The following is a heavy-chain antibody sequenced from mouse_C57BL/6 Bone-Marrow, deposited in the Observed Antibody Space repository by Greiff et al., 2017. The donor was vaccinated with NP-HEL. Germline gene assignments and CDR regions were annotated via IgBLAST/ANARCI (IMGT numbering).Heavy chain of an antibody. D-gene: IGHD2-1*01. CDR1: GYTFTSYW. V-gene: IGHV1-55*01. CDR2: IYPGSGGT. J-gene: IGHJ3*01. CDR3: GRGGDIYYGKGFAY. Sequence: QVQLQQPGAELVKPGASVKMSCKASGYTFTSYWITWVKQRPGQGLEWIGDIYPGSGGTNYNEKFKSKATLTVDTSSSTAYMQLSSLTSEDSAVYYGGRGGDIYYGKGFAYWGQGTLVTVSA.